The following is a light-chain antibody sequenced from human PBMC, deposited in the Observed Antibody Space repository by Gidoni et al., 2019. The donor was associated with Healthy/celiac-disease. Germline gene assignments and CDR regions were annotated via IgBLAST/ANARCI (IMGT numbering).Light chain of an antibody. CDR1: QSVLYSSNNKNY. CDR2: WAS. J-gene: IGKJ2*01. V-gene: IGKV4-1*01. Sequence: DIVMTQSPDSLAVSLGERANINCKSSQSVLYSSNNKNYLAWYQQKPGKPTKLLIYWASTRESGVPDRFSGSGSGTDFTLTISSLQSEDVAVYYCQQYYSTPYTFGQGTKLEIK. CDR3: QQYYSTPYT.